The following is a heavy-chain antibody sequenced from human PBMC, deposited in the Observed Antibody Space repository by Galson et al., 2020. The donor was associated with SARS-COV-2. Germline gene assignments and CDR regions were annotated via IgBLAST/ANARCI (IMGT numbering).Heavy chain of an antibody. D-gene: IGHD6-19*01. CDR3: ARLSGWPAPSYGMDV. CDR2: ISYSGST. V-gene: IGHV4-39*01. CDR1: GGSISSSSYY. Sequence: SETLSLTCTVSGGSISSSSYYWGWIRQPPGQGLEWIGSISYSGSTYYNPSLKRRVTISVDTSKNQFSLKLSSVTAADTAVYYCARLSGWPAPSYGMDVWGQGTTVTVSS. J-gene: IGHJ6*02.